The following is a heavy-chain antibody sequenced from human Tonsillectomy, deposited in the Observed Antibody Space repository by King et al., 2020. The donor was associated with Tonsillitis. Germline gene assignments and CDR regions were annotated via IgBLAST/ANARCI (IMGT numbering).Heavy chain of an antibody. CDR1: GFTFSSYW. Sequence: VQLVESGGGLVQPGGSLTLSCAASGFTFSSYWMHWVRQAPGKGLVWVSRINSYGSIKTYADSVKGRFTISRDNAKDTMNLQMNSLSAEDTAMYYSVRVGYGDYFLGYWGPGSLVPVSS. CDR3: VRVGYGDYFLGY. V-gene: IGHV3-74*01. J-gene: IGHJ4*02. CDR2: INSYGSIK. D-gene: IGHD4-17*01.